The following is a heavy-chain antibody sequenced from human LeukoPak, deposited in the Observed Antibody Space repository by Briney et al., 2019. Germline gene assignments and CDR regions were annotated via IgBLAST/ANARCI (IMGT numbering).Heavy chain of an antibody. J-gene: IGHJ4*02. V-gene: IGHV3-64*04. CDR1: GFTFSSYA. CDR3: ARVVATNFFDY. CDR2: ISSNGGST. Sequence: TGGSLRLSCSASGFTFSSYAMHWVRQAPGKGLEYVSAISSNGGSTYYADSVKGRFTISRDNSKNTLYLQMSSLRAEDTAVYYCARVVATNFFDYWGQGTLVTVSS. D-gene: IGHD5-12*01.